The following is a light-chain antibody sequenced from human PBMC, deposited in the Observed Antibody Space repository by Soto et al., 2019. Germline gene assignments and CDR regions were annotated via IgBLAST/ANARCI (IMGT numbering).Light chain of an antibody. Sequence: EIVLTQSPGTLSLSPGERATLSCRASQSVSSYLAWYQQKPGRAPRLLIYGASSRATGIPDRFSGSGSGPDFTLTISRLEPEDFAVYYCQQYGSSPWTFGQGTKVEIK. CDR1: QSVSSY. V-gene: IGKV3-20*01. J-gene: IGKJ1*01. CDR3: QQYGSSPWT. CDR2: GAS.